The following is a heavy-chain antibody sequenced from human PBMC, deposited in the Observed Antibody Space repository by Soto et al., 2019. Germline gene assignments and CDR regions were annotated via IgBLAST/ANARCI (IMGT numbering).Heavy chain of an antibody. Sequence: ASVKVSCKASGYTFTIYYMHWVRQAPGQGLEWMGIINPSGGSTSYAQKFQGRVTMTRDTSTSTVYMELSSLRSEDTAVYYCARVYGYSSGWPRGFDYWGQGTLVTVSS. CDR1: GYTFTIYY. D-gene: IGHD6-19*01. V-gene: IGHV1-46*03. CDR3: ARVYGYSSGWPRGFDY. J-gene: IGHJ4*02. CDR2: INPSGGST.